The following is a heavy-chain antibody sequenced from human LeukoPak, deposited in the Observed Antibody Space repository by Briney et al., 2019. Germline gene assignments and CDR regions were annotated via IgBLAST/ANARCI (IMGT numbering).Heavy chain of an antibody. CDR3: AKGQLRMAAEFDY. CDR1: GFTFDDYA. J-gene: IGHJ4*02. V-gene: IGHV3-9*01. D-gene: IGHD2-2*01. CDR2: ISWNSGSI. Sequence: GGSLRLSCAASGFTFDDYAMQWVRQPPGKGLGGVSGISWNSGSIGYVDSVKGRFTISRDNAKNSLYLQMNSLRAEDTALYYCAKGQLRMAAEFDYWGQGTLVTVSS.